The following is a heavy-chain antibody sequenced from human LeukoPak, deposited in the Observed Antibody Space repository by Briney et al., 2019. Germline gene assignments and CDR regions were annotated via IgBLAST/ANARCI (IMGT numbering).Heavy chain of an antibody. D-gene: IGHD3-22*01. CDR2: ISSSSSYI. CDR1: GFTFSSYS. J-gene: IGHJ3*02. V-gene: IGHV3-21*01. CDR3: ARAITMIAPDAFDI. Sequence: GGSLRLSCAASGFTFSSYSMNWVRQAPGKGLEWVSSISSSSSYIYYADSVKGRFTISRDNAKNSLYLQMNSLRAEDTAVYYCARAITMIAPDAFDIWGQGTMVTVSS.